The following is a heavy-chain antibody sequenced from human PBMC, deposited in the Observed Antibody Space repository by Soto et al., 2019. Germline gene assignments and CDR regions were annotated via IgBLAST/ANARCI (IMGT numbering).Heavy chain of an antibody. CDR1: CGSISSYY. CDR3: ATSTPRYCSSTSCYYYYGMDV. CDR2: IYYSGST. V-gene: IGHV4-59*01. D-gene: IGHD2-2*01. J-gene: IGHJ6*02. Sequence: SATLSLTFTVSCGSISSYYWIWIRQPPGKGRDWIGYIYYSGSTNYNPSLKSRVTISVDTSKNQFSLKLSSVTAADTAVYYCATSTPRYCSSTSCYYYYGMDVWGQGTTVTVS.